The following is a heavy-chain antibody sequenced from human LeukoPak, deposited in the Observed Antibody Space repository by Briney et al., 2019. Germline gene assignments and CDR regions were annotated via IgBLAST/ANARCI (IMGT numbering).Heavy chain of an antibody. J-gene: IGHJ4*02. CDR3: ARGTGTTAFDY. Sequence: SETLSLTCTVSGGSISSYYWSWIRQPPGKGLEWIGYIYYSGSTNYNPSLKSQVTISVDTSKNQFSLKLSSVTAADTAVYYCARGTGTTAFDYWGQGTLVTVSS. CDR2: IYYSGST. D-gene: IGHD1-1*01. V-gene: IGHV4-59*01. CDR1: GGSISSYY.